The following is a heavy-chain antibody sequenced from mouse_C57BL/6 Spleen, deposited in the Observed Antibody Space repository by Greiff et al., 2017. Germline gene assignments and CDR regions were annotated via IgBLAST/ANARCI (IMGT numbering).Heavy chain of an antibody. CDR2: ISDGGSYT. CDR1: GFTFSSYA. CDR3: ARDGPGAMDY. V-gene: IGHV5-4*01. Sequence: EVKVEESGGGLVKPGGSLKLSCAASGFTFSSYAMSWVRQTPEKRLEWVATISDGGSYTYYPDNVKGRFTISRDNAKNNLYLQMSHLKSEDTAMYYCARDGPGAMDYWGQGTSVTVSS. J-gene: IGHJ4*01.